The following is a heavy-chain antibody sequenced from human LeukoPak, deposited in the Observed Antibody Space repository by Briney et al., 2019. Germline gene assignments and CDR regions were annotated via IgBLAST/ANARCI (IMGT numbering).Heavy chain of an antibody. CDR3: AGGRNYYYYGMDV. Sequence: PGGSLRLSCAASGFTFSSYWMSWVRQAPGKGLEWVANIKQDGSEKYYVGSVKGRFTISRDNAKNSLYLQMNSLRAEDTAVYYCAGGRNYYYYGMDVWGQGTTVTVSS. J-gene: IGHJ6*02. CDR2: IKQDGSEK. V-gene: IGHV3-7*01. D-gene: IGHD1-14*01. CDR1: GFTFSSYW.